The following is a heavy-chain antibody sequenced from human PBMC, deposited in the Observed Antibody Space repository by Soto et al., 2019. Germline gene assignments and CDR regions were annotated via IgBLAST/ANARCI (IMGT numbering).Heavy chain of an antibody. CDR1: GGSISSGPSY. V-gene: IGHV4-39*01. Sequence: PSETLSLTCTVSGGSISSGPSYWGWIRQPPGQGLEWVGSIYYLGNTYYNSSLGSRVVISVDKSKNQFSLKLSSVTAADTAVYYCAGLYPYESSGYYLNYWGQGTQVTVSS. D-gene: IGHD3-22*01. CDR3: AGLYPYESSGYYLNY. CDR2: IYYLGNT. J-gene: IGHJ4*02.